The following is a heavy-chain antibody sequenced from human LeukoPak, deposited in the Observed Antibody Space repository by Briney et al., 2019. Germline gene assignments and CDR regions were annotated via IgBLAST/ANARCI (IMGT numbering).Heavy chain of an antibody. CDR2: ISSSSSYI. CDR1: GFTFSSYS. D-gene: IGHD3-22*01. V-gene: IGHV3-21*01. J-gene: IGHJ4*02. Sequence: GGSLRLSCAASGFTFSSYSMNWVRQAPGKGLEWVSSISSSSSYIYYADSVKGRCTISRDNAKNSLYLQTNSLRDEDTAVYYCARDHDRYDSSGYPYWGQGTLVTVSS. CDR3: ARDHDRYDSSGYPY.